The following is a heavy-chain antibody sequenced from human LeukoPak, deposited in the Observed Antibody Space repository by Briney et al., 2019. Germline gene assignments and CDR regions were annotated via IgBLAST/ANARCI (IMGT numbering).Heavy chain of an antibody. CDR1: GFTFSSYA. CDR3: ARDDYYGDGG. CDR2: ISYDGSNK. D-gene: IGHD3-10*01. V-gene: IGHV3-30*04. J-gene: IGHJ4*02. Sequence: GRSLRLSCAASGFTFSSYAMHWVRQAPDKGLEWVAVISYDGSNKYYADSVKGRFTISRDNSKNTLYLQMNSLRAEDTAVYYCARDDYYGDGGWGQGTLVTVSS.